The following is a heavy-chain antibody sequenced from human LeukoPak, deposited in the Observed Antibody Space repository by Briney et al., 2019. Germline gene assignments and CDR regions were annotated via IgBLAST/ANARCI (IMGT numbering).Heavy chain of an antibody. V-gene: IGHV3-11*03. D-gene: IGHD3-22*01. CDR1: GFAFSDYY. J-gene: IGHJ4*02. Sequence: GGSLRLSCAASGFAFSDYYMSWIRQAPGKGLEWVSYICNSSSYKNYTDSVKGRFTISRDNAKNTLYLQMNSLRAEVTAVYYCARHYDSSGYPNYCDYGGQGTLVTVSA. CDR2: ICNSSSYK. CDR3: ARHYDSSGYPNYCDY.